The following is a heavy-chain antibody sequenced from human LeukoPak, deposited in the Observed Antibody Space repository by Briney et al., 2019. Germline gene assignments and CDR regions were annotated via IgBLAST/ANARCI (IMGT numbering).Heavy chain of an antibody. CDR3: AKEDGIVGAKELDY. Sequence: GGSLRLSCAASGFIFSRYAMSWVRQAPGKGLEWVSAISGGGDGTYYADSVKGRFSISRDNSKNTLHLQMYSLRAEDTAVYYCAKEDGIVGAKELDYWGQGTLVIVSS. CDR1: GFIFSRYA. D-gene: IGHD1-26*01. CDR2: ISGGGDGT. J-gene: IGHJ4*02. V-gene: IGHV3-23*01.